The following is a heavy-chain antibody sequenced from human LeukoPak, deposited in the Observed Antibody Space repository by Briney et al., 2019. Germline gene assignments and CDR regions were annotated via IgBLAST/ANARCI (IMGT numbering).Heavy chain of an antibody. CDR1: GGSVSSGSYY. CDR3: ARDRAGTAMVTAFDY. D-gene: IGHD5-18*01. V-gene: IGHV4-61*01. CDR2: IYYSGST. Sequence: SETLSLTCTVSGGSVSSGSYYWSWIRQPPGKGLEWIGYIYYSGSTNYNPSLKSRVTISVDTSKNQFSLKLGSVTAADTAVYYCARDRAGTAMVTAFDYWGQGTLVTVSS. J-gene: IGHJ4*02.